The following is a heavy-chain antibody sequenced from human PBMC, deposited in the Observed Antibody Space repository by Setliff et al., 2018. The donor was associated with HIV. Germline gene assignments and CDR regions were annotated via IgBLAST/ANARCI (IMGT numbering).Heavy chain of an antibody. CDR2: IYYGGTT. CDR3: ARLRAAGTVHYFDP. J-gene: IGHJ5*02. Sequence: PSETLSLTCTVSGGSIRSIDYFWGWIHQPPGKGLEWLGNIGNIYYGGTTYYNPSLKGRITISVFTSSQQLSLTLTSVTPADTAVYYCARLRAAGTVHYFDPWGQGTQVTVSS. CDR1: GGSIRSIDYF. V-gene: IGHV4-39*01. D-gene: IGHD6-13*01.